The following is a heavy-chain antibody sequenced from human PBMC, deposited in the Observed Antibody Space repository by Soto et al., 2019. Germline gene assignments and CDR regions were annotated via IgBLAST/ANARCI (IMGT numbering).Heavy chain of an antibody. J-gene: IGHJ6*02. CDR2: ISSSGSTI. V-gene: IGHV3-11*01. D-gene: IGHD3-3*01. CDR1: GFTFSDYY. CDR3: ARDLRGTYYDFWRGYYKSNINEGLDV. Sequence: GGSLRLSCAASGFTFSDYYMSWIRQAPGKGLEWVSYISSSGSTIYYADSVKGRFTISRDNAKNSLYLQMNSLRAEDTAVYYCARDLRGTYYDFWRGYYKSNINEGLDVWGQGTTVTVSS.